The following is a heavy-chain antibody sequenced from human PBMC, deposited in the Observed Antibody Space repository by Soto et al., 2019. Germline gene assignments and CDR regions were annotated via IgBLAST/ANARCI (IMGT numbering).Heavy chain of an antibody. J-gene: IGHJ4*02. CDR3: ASLRGAFWSGYLFDY. CDR1: GGSISSYY. Sequence: QVQLQESGPGLVKPSETLSLTCTVSGGSISSYYWSWIRQPPGKGLEWIGYIYYSGSTNYNPSLKSRVTISVDTSKNQFSLKLSSVTAADTAVYYCASLRGAFWSGYLFDYWGQGTLVTVSS. V-gene: IGHV4-59*01. D-gene: IGHD3-3*01. CDR2: IYYSGST.